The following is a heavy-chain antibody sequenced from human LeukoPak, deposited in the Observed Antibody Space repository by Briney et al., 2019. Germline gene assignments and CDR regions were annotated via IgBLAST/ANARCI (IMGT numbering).Heavy chain of an antibody. V-gene: IGHV3-66*01. Sequence: PGGSLRLSCAASGFTVSSDYMSWVRQAPGKGLEWVSVIYSGGTTHYADSVKGRFTISRDNSKNTLYLQMNSLRAEDTAVYYCARGPYGSSGTPDAFDIWGQGTMATVSS. D-gene: IGHD3-10*01. CDR3: ARGPYGSSGTPDAFDI. CDR1: GFTVSSDY. CDR2: IYSGGTT. J-gene: IGHJ3*02.